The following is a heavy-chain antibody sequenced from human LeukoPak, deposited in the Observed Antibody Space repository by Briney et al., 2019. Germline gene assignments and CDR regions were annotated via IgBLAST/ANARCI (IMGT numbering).Heavy chain of an antibody. CDR1: GGTFSSYA. V-gene: IGHV1-69*06. Sequence: SVKVSCKASGGTFSSYAISWVRQAPGQGLEWMGGIIPIFGTANYAQKFQGRVTMTEDTSTDTAYMELSSLRSEDTAVYYCATRLRYFEYQHWGQGTLVTVSS. CDR2: IIPIFGTA. J-gene: IGHJ1*01. D-gene: IGHD3-9*01. CDR3: ATRLRYFEYQH.